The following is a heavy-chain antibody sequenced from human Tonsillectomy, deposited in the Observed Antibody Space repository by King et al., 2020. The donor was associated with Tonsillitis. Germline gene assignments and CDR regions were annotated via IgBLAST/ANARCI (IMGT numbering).Heavy chain of an antibody. CDR2: IYSDGST. CDR3: ARALRFLEWPDAFDI. V-gene: IGHV3-53*04. Sequence: VQLVESGGGLVQPGGSLRLSCAASGFTVSSNYMNWVRQAPGKGLEWVSVIYSDGSTYYTDSVKGRFTISRHNSKNTLYLQMNSLRGEDTAVYYCARALRFLEWPDAFDIWGQGTMVTVSS. J-gene: IGHJ3*02. CDR1: GFTVSSNY. D-gene: IGHD3-3*01.